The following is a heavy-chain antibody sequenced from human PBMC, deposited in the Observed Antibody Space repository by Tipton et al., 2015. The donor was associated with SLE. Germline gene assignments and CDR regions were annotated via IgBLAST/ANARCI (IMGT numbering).Heavy chain of an antibody. CDR1: GASISSGGYY. D-gene: IGHD2-8*01. V-gene: IGHV4-39*07. Sequence: TLSLTCTVSGASISSGGYYWGWVRQSPGRGLEWIATSTYGGSNLCNPSLKSRVTMSVETSKNQLSLKVNAVTAADTAVYYCARHYCTASSCPDTFDIWGQGTMATVSS. CDR2: STYGGSN. CDR3: ARHYCTASSCPDTFDI. J-gene: IGHJ3*02.